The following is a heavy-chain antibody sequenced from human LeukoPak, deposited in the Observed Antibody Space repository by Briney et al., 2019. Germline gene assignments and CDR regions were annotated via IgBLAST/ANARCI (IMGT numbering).Heavy chain of an antibody. V-gene: IGHV3-43*02. CDR2: IDKDGRKT. Sequence: GGSLRLSCAAAGFTLGAFAMHWVRQAPGKGLEWVSLIDKDGRKTYYADSVKGRFTISRDNSKNSLYLQMTSLRTEDTALYYCATWAFYHSLDVWGQGATVTVSS. D-gene: IGHD1-26*01. CDR1: GFTLGAFA. J-gene: IGHJ6*02. CDR3: ATWAFYHSLDV.